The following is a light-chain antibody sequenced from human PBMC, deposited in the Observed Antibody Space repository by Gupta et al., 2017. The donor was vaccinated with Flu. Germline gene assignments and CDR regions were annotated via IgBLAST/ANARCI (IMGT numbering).Light chain of an antibody. Sequence: TVTISCTSIIGSMANKCVQWYQQRPGSSPTTVIYEDNQRPSGVPDRFSGSIDSASNSASLTISGLKTEDEADYYCQSYDSNTVVFGGGTKLTVL. CDR1: IGSMANKC. J-gene: IGLJ2*01. CDR2: EDN. V-gene: IGLV6-57*01. CDR3: QSYDSNTVV.